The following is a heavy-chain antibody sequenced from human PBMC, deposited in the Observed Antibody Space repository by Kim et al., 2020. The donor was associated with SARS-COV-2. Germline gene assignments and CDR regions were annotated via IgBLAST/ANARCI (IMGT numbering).Heavy chain of an antibody. J-gene: IGHJ4*02. CDR3: VRRLLSYYFDY. Sequence: GSLRLSCAASGFTFSSYAMSWVRQAPGKGLEWVSAISGSGGSTYYADSVKGRFTISRDNSKNTLYLQMNSLRAEDTAVYYCVRRLLSYYFDYWGQGTLVTVSS. CDR1: GFTFSSYA. V-gene: IGHV3-23*01. CDR2: ISGSGGST.